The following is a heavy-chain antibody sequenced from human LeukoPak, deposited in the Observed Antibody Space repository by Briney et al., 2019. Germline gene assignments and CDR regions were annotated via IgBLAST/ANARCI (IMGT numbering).Heavy chain of an antibody. J-gene: IGHJ4*02. Sequence: GGSLRLSCAASGFTFSSYAMSWVRQAPGKGLEWVSAISGSGGSTYYADSVKGRFAISRDNSKNTLYLQMNSLRAGDTAVYYCAKGVWSGSYSGAFDYWGQGTLVTVSS. CDR2: ISGSGGST. CDR1: GFTFSSYA. V-gene: IGHV3-23*01. CDR3: AKGVWSGSYSGAFDY. D-gene: IGHD1-26*01.